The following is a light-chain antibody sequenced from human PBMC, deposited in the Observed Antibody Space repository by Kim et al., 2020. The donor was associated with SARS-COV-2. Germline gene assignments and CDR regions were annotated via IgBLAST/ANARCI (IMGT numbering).Light chain of an antibody. J-gene: IGLJ2*01. Sequence: SYELTQPPSVSVAPGKTARITCGGNNIGSKSVHWYQQKPGQAPVLVIYYDSDRHSGIPERFSGSNSGNTATLTISRVEAGDEADYYCQVWYSSSDHVVFGGGTKLTVL. CDR2: YDS. V-gene: IGLV3-21*04. CDR1: NIGSKS. CDR3: QVWYSSSDHVV.